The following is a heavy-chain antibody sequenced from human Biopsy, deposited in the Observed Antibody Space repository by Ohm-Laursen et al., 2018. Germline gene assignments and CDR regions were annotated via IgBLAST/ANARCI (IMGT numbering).Heavy chain of an antibody. V-gene: IGHV4-59*01. D-gene: IGHD3-16*01. CDR2: IYYTGST. CDR3: ARESRGGHLNTTLITGKNVDS. J-gene: IGHJ4*02. CDR1: RHSISNYY. Sequence: SDTLSLPCTFSRHSISNYYWPWIRQSPGKGLEWIGYIYYTGSTNYNPSVKSRVTISVDTSKNQFSLKLNPVTAAETAVYFCARESRGGHLNTTLITGKNVDSWGQGILVTVSS.